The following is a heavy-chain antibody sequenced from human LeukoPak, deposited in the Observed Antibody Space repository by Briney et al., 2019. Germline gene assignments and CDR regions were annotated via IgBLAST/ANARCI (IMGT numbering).Heavy chain of an antibody. CDR3: ARDLSSTPHWELDY. Sequence: ASVKVSCKTSGYTFSGYYILWVRQDPGQGLEWMGRINPVSGGTNYAQQFQGRVTMTRDTSISTLYMEVTSLISDDTAVYYCARDLSSTPHWELDYWGQGTRVTVSS. CDR1: GYTFSGYY. CDR2: INPVSGGT. V-gene: IGHV1-2*06. D-gene: IGHD1-26*01. J-gene: IGHJ4*02.